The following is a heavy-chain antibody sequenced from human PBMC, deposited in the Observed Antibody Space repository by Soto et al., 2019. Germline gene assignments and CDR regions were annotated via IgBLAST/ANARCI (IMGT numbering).Heavy chain of an antibody. CDR1: GFTFSSYG. Sequence: PGGSLRLSCAASGFTFSSYGMHWVRQAPGKGLEWVAVISYGGSNKYYADSVKGRFTISRDNSKNTLYLQMNSLRAEDTAVYYCAKDGYCSGGSCSSLDPWGQGTLVTVSS. D-gene: IGHD2-15*01. CDR2: ISYGGSNK. CDR3: AKDGYCSGGSCSSLDP. J-gene: IGHJ5*02. V-gene: IGHV3-30*18.